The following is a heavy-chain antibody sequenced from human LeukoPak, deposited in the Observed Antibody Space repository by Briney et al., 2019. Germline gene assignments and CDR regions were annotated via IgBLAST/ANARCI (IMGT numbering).Heavy chain of an antibody. CDR3: ARGMDSSGYYSDDY. CDR2: MSPYGGNT. J-gene: IGHJ4*02. V-gene: IGHV1-8*01. Sequence: ASVKVSCKASGYAFTTSDINWVRQATGQGLEWRGWMSPYGGNTRYAQKFQARITMTRNTSASTAYMELSSLRSEDTAVYYCARGMDSSGYYSDDYWGQGTLVTVSS. CDR1: GYAFTTSD. D-gene: IGHD3-22*01.